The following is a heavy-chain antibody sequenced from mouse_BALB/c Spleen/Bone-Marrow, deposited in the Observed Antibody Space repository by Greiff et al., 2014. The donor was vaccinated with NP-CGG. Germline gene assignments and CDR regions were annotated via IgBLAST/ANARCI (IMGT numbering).Heavy chain of an antibody. CDR1: GYTFTSYW. J-gene: IGHJ4*01. D-gene: IGHD2-1*01. Sequence: QVQLQQPGAELAKPGASVKMSCKASGYTFTSYWMYWIKQRPGQGLEWIGYINPSTGYTEYNQKFKDKATLTADKSSNTAYMQLSILTSEDSAVYYCARKGYGNYHYYAMDYWGQGTSVTVSS. V-gene: IGHV1-7*01. CDR2: INPSTGYT. CDR3: ARKGYGNYHYYAMDY.